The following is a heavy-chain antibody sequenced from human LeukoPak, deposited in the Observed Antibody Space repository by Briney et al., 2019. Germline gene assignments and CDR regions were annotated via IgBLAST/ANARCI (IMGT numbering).Heavy chain of an antibody. D-gene: IGHD5-24*01. Sequence: PGGSLRLSCAASGFTFSSYGMHWVRQAPGKGLEWVSVISGSGVTTYYADSVKGRFTISGDNSKNTLYLQMNSLRAEDTAVYYCAKFGRDVYTFFDYWGQGTLVTVSS. CDR2: ISGSGVTT. CDR3: AKFGRDVYTFFDY. J-gene: IGHJ4*02. V-gene: IGHV3-23*01. CDR1: GFTFSSYG.